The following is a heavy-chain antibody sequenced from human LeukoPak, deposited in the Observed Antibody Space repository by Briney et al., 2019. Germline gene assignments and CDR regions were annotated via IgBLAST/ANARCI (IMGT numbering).Heavy chain of an antibody. CDR3: EKDLFRRSGPLGEDYFDY. V-gene: IGHV3-33*06. CDR2: IWYDGSNK. Sequence: GGSLRLSCAASGFTFSSYGMHWVRQAPGKGLEWVAVIWYDGSNKYYADSVKGRFTISRDNSKNTLYLQMNSLRAEDTAVYYCEKDLFRRSGPLGEDYFDYWGQGTLVTVSS. J-gene: IGHJ4*02. D-gene: IGHD3-10*01. CDR1: GFTFSSYG.